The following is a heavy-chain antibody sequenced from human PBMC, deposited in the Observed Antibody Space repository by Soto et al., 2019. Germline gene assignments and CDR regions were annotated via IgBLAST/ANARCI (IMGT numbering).Heavy chain of an antibody. J-gene: IGHJ4*02. CDR2: ISSSSSTI. Sequence: GGSLRLSCAASGFTFSSYSMNWVRQAPGKGLEWVSYISSSSSTIYYADSVKGRFTISRDNAKNSLYLQMNSLRDEDTAVYYCATDGTVTTPGVLDYWGQGILVTSPQ. D-gene: IGHD4-4*01. CDR1: GFTFSSYS. V-gene: IGHV3-48*02. CDR3: ATDGTVTTPGVLDY.